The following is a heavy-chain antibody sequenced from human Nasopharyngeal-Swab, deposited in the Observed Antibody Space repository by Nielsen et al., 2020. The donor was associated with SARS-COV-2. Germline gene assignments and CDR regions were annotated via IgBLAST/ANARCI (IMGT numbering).Heavy chain of an antibody. CDR1: GGSISSYY. D-gene: IGHD3-3*01. J-gene: IGHJ6*03. V-gene: IGHV4-59*01. CDR2: IYYSGST. CDR3: ARVDFWSGYPYYSYYYMDV. Sequence: SETLSLTCTVSGGSISSYYWSWIRQPPGKGLEWIGYIYYSGSTNYNPSLKSRVTISVDTSKNQFSLKLSSVTAADTAVYYCARVDFWSGYPYYSYYYMDVWGKGTTFTFSS.